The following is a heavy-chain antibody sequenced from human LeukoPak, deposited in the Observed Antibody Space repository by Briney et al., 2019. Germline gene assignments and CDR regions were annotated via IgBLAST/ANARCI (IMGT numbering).Heavy chain of an antibody. CDR2: IYTSGST. CDR1: GGSISSYY. Sequence: PSETLSLTCTVSGGSISSYYWSWIRHPAGKGLEWIGRIYTSGSTNYNPSLKSRVTMSVDTSKNQFSLKLSSVTAADTAVYYCARVSQAPAYCSGGSCYSYPLYYYYMDVWGKGTTVTVSS. CDR3: ARVSQAPAYCSGGSCYSYPLYYYYMDV. J-gene: IGHJ6*03. D-gene: IGHD2-15*01. V-gene: IGHV4-4*07.